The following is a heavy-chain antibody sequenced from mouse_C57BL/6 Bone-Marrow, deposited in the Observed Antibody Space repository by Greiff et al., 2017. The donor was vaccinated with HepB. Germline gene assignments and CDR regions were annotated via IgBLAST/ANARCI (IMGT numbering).Heavy chain of an antibody. V-gene: IGHV1-55*01. CDR1: GYTFTSYW. D-gene: IGHD2-1*01. Sequence: QVQLQQPGAELVKPGASVKMSCKASGYTFTSYWITWVKQRPGQGLEWIGDIYPGSDSTNYNEKFKSKATLTVDTSSSTAYMQLSSLTSEDSAVYYCARSAYYYGNPPFAYWGQGTLVTVSA. J-gene: IGHJ3*01. CDR2: IYPGSDST. CDR3: ARSAYYYGNPPFAY.